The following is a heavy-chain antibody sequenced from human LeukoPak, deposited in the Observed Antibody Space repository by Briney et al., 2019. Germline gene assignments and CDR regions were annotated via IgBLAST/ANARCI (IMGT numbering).Heavy chain of an antibody. D-gene: IGHD2-15*01. CDR1: GFTFSSYE. CDR2: ISSSSSYR. Sequence: PGGSLRLSCVASGFTFSSYEMNWVRQAPGKGLEWVSSISSSSSYRYYADSVKGRFTISRDNAKNSLSLQVNSLRAEDMAVYYCARDGHICSGGSCQGAFDIGGQGTRVSVSS. CDR3: ARDGHICSGGSCQGAFDI. J-gene: IGHJ3*02. V-gene: IGHV3-21*01.